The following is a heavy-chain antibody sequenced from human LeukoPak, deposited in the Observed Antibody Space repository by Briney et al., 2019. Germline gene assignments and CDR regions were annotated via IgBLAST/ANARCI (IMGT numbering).Heavy chain of an antibody. J-gene: IGHJ4*02. CDR1: GYTFTSYG. CDR2: ISAYNGNT. V-gene: IGHV1-18*01. D-gene: IGHD3-10*01. CDR3: AKSYYGSGSLDY. Sequence: ASVKVSCKASGYTFTSYGVSWVRQAPGQGLEWMGWISAYNGNTNYAQKLQGRVTMTTDTSTSTAYMELRSLRSDDTAVYYCAKSYYGSGSLDYWGQGTLVTVSS.